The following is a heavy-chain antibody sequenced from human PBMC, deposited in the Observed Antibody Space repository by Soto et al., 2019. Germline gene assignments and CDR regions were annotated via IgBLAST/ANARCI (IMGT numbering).Heavy chain of an antibody. J-gene: IGHJ6*02. CDR3: AKDQWELGDYYYYGMDV. D-gene: IGHD1-26*01. CDR1: GFTFSSYG. Sequence: GGSRRLSCAASGFTFSSYGMHWVRQAPGKGLEWVAVISYDGSNKYYADSVKGRFTISRDNSKNTLYLQMNSLRAEDTAVYYCAKDQWELGDYYYYGMDVWGQGTTVTVSS. CDR2: ISYDGSNK. V-gene: IGHV3-30*18.